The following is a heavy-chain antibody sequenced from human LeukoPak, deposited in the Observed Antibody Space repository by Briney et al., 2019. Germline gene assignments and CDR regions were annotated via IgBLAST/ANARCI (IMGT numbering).Heavy chain of an antibody. Sequence: GRSVRLSCAASGFTFDDYAMLWVRQAPGKGLMWVSGLSWNSGSIGYADSVKGRFTISRDNAKNSLYLQMNSLRADDMALYYCAKDEFVASDFTGAFDIWGQGTMVTVSS. CDR2: LSWNSGSI. D-gene: IGHD2-8*02. CDR3: AKDEFVASDFTGAFDI. CDR1: GFTFDDYA. J-gene: IGHJ3*02. V-gene: IGHV3-9*03.